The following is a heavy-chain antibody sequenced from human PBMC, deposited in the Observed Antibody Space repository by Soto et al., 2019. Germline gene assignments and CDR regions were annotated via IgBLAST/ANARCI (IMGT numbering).Heavy chain of an antibody. CDR2: IIPLFGTA. CDR1: GGTFSSYA. J-gene: IGHJ5*02. Sequence: QVQLVQSGAEVKKPGSSVKVSCKASGGTFSSYAISWVRQAPGQGLEWMGGIIPLFGTANYAQKFQGRVTMTADEATSPAYMEMSSLRSEDTAVYYCALLAREGDWFDPWGQGTLVTVSS. V-gene: IGHV1-69*01. CDR3: ALLAREGDWFDP.